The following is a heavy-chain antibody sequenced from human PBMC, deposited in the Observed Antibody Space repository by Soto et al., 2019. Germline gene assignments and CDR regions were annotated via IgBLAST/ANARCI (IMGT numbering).Heavy chain of an antibody. D-gene: IGHD3-10*01. Sequence: GGSLRLSCAASGFTFSKTYMNWVRQAPGKGLEWVGRIKPKTDGGTTDYAAPVEGRFTISRDDSKNTLYLQMNSLKTDDTAVYYCSTVRTYWGQGTLVTVSS. CDR1: GFTFSKTY. V-gene: IGHV3-15*01. CDR2: IKPKTDGGTT. J-gene: IGHJ4*02. CDR3: STVRTY.